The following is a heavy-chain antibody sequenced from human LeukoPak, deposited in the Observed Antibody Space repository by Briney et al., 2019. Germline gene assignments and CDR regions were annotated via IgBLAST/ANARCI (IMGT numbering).Heavy chain of an antibody. V-gene: IGHV4-61*01. J-gene: IGHJ4*02. Sequence: SETLSLTCTVSGGSISSSSYYWSWLRQPPGKGLEWIGYIYYSGSTNYNPSLKSRVTISVDTSKNQFSLKLSSVTAADTAVYYCARANYYDSSGLDYWGQGTLVTVSS. CDR2: IYYSGST. D-gene: IGHD3-22*01. CDR3: ARANYYDSSGLDY. CDR1: GGSISSSSYY.